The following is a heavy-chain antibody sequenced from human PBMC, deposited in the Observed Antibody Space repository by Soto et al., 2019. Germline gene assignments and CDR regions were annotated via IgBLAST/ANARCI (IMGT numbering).Heavy chain of an antibody. CDR3: ARGVVAATRALDY. D-gene: IGHD2-15*01. Sequence: SETLSLTCTVSGGSISSGGYYWSWIRQHPGKGLEWIGYIYYSGSTYYNPSLKSRVTISVDTSKNQFSLELSSVTAADTAVYYCARGVVAATRALDYWGQGTLVTVPS. CDR2: IYYSGST. V-gene: IGHV4-31*03. J-gene: IGHJ4*02. CDR1: GGSISSGGYY.